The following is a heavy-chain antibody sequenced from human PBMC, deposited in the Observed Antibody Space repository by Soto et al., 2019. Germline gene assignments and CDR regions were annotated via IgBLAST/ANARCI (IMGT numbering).Heavy chain of an antibody. CDR3: ARDILNVRPRANDALDV. V-gene: IGHV1-3*01. CDR2: ISPANGNT. Sequence: QVQLVQSGAEVKKPGASVKISCQASGFTFSDTLINWVRQGPGQRLQWMGWISPANGNTRYSESFQGRAAMSSLSSGFTFYVALSDLTSEDTAVYYCARDILNVRPRANDALDVWGQGTLISVSS. CDR1: GFTFSDTL. J-gene: IGHJ3*01. D-gene: IGHD1-1*01.